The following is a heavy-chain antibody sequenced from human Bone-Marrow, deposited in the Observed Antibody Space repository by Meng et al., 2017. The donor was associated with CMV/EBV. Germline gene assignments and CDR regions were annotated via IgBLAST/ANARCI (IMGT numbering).Heavy chain of an antibody. V-gene: IGHV3-23*01. Sequence: GGSLRLSCAASGFPFSNYAMSWVSQAPGKGLEWVSGVTGGGGSTYYADSVKGRFTISRDNSKNTLYLQMNNLRAKDTATYYCAKYFDLWSGYGSYFDPWGRGTLVTVSS. CDR3: AKYFDLWSGYGSYFDP. CDR1: GFPFSNYA. D-gene: IGHD3-3*01. J-gene: IGHJ4*02. CDR2: VTGGGGST.